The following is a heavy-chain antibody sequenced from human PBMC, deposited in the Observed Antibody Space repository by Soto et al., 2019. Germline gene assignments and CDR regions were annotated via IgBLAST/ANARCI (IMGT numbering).Heavy chain of an antibody. CDR3: ARLVFHCLRGSCDDYNFYGLDV. J-gene: IGHJ6*02. V-gene: IGHV4-39*01. Sequence: SETLSLTFTVSWGSISSTDHYWGWIRQPPGKGLEWLGSIYYAGSTFHNPSLKRRATISVDTSRNQFSLRLSSVTASDTAVYYCARLVFHCLRGSCDDYNFYGLDVWGQGNTVT. D-gene: IGHD2-15*01. CDR1: WGSISSTDHY. CDR2: IYYAGST.